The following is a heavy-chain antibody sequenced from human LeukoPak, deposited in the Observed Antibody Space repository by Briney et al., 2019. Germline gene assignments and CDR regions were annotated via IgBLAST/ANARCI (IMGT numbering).Heavy chain of an antibody. CDR3: AKDPDEYSSGSFDY. Sequence: GGSLRLSCAASGFTFSSYGMHWVRQAPGKGLEWVAVISYDGSNKYYADSVKGRFTISRDNPKNTLYLQMNSLRAEDTAVYYCAKDPDEYSSGSFDYWGQGTLVTVSS. CDR1: GFTFSSYG. CDR2: ISYDGSNK. V-gene: IGHV3-30*18. D-gene: IGHD6-19*01. J-gene: IGHJ4*02.